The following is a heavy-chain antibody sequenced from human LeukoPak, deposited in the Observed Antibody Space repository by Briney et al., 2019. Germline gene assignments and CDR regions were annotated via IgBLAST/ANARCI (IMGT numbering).Heavy chain of an antibody. CDR1: GFTFDDYA. D-gene: IGHD5-12*01. CDR2: ISWNSGSI. J-gene: IGHJ4*02. V-gene: IGHV3-9*01. CDR3: AKGGLVATTLFDY. Sequence: PGGSLRLSCAASGFTFDDYAMHWVRQAPGKGLEWVSGISWNSGSIGYADPVKGRFTISRDNAKNSLYLQMNSLRAEDTALYYCAKGGLVATTLFDYWGQGTLVTVSS.